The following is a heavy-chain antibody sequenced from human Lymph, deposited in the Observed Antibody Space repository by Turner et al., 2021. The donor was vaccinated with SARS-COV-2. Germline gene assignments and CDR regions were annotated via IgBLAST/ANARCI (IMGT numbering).Heavy chain of an antibody. CDR2: ISSSSSYI. Sequence: EVQLVESGGGLVKPGGSLRLSCAASGFTFSTYSMNWVRQAPGKGLEWISSISSSSSYICYADSVKGRFTISRDDAKNSLYLQMNSLRAEDTAVYYCARDIPTTADYFDYWGQGTLVTVSS. J-gene: IGHJ4*02. CDR3: ARDIPTTADYFDY. D-gene: IGHD4-17*01. CDR1: GFTFSTYS. V-gene: IGHV3-21*01.